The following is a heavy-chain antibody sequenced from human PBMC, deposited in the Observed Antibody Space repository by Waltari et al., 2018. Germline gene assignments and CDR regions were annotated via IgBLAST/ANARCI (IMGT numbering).Heavy chain of an antibody. V-gene: IGHV4-4*02. CDR1: GGSISSSNW. CDR2: IYHSGST. Sequence: QVQLQESGPGLVKPSGTLSLTCAVSGGSISSSNWWSWVRQPPGKGLEWIGEIYHSGSTNYNRSLRSGVTISVDKSKNQVSLKLSSVTAADTAVYYCARHETTVTWLPNWFDPWGQGTLVTVSS. CDR3: ARHETTVTWLPNWFDP. J-gene: IGHJ5*02. D-gene: IGHD4-17*01.